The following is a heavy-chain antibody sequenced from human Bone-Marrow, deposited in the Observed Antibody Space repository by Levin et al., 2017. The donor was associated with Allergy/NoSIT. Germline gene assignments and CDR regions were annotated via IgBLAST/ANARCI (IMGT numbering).Heavy chain of an antibody. CDR2: ISSDGSKK. Sequence: PGGSLRLSCAASGFMFSNYGMHWVRQAPGKGLVWVAVISSDGSKKYYADSVEGRFTISRDDSRNTLYLQMISLRPEDSAVYYCAREWGGSETYFLVNYWGQGTLVTVS. V-gene: IGHV3-30*04. CDR3: AREWGGSETYFLVNY. D-gene: IGHD1-26*01. J-gene: IGHJ4*02. CDR1: GFMFSNYG.